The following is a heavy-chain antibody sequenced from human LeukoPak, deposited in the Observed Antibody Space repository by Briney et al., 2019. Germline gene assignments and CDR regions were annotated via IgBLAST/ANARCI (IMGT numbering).Heavy chain of an antibody. CDR1: GCTFTSYW. CDR2: IYPGDSDT. J-gene: IGHJ4*02. D-gene: IGHD2-2*01. CDR3: VRLSSRSCDY. V-gene: IGHV5-51*01. Sequence: GGSLXXSFKASGCTFTSYWIGWVRRVPGKGLEWMGIIYPGDSDTRYSPSFQGQVTISVDESISSASLQWSFLKASDTGMYYCVRLSSRSCDYWGQGTLVTVSS.